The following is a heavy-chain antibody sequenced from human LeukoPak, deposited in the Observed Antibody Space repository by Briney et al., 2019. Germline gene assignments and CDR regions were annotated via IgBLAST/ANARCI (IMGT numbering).Heavy chain of an antibody. D-gene: IGHD3-9*01. CDR3: ARDDGSVYDILTGYHYGSSHLDY. CDR2: INPSGGST. J-gene: IGHJ4*02. Sequence: ASVKASCKASGYTFTSYYMHWVRQAPGQGLEWMGIINPSGGSTSYAQKFQGRVTMTRDTSTSTVYMELSSLRSEGTAVYYCARDDGSVYDILTGYHYGSSHLDYWGQGTLVTVSS. CDR1: GYTFTSYY. V-gene: IGHV1-46*01.